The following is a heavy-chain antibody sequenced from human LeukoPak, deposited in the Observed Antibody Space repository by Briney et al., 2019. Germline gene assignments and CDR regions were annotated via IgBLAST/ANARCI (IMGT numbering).Heavy chain of an antibody. CDR3: ARGVEDIVVVPAAIAYYYYYMDV. CDR1: GGTFSSYA. Sequence: GASVTVSCKASGGTFSSYAISWVRQAPGQGLEWMGRIIPIIGIANYAQIFQGRVTITADESTSTAYMELSSLRSEDTAVYYCARGVEDIVVVPAAIAYYYYYMDVWGKGTTVTVSS. V-gene: IGHV1-69*04. D-gene: IGHD2-2*02. CDR2: IIPIIGIA. J-gene: IGHJ6*03.